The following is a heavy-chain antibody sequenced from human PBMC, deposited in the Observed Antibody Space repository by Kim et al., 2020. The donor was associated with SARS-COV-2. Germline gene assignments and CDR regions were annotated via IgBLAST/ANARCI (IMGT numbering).Heavy chain of an antibody. CDR1: GYTFTSYA. J-gene: IGHJ6*02. D-gene: IGHD2-15*01. CDR3: ARDRVVVAALGNYYYYYGMDV. Sequence: ASVKVSCKASGYTFTSYAMHWVRQAPGQRLEWMGWINAGNGNTKYSQKFQGRVTITRDTSASTAYMELSSLRSEDTAVYYCARDRVVVAALGNYYYYYGMDVWGQGTTVTVSS. V-gene: IGHV1-3*01. CDR2: INAGNGNT.